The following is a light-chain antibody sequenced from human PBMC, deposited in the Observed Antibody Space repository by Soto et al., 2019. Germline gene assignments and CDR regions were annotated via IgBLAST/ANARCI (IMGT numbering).Light chain of an antibody. CDR2: DAS. CDR3: QQRSNWPPYT. V-gene: IGKV3-11*01. J-gene: IGKJ2*01. Sequence: EIVVTQSPATLSLSPGERATLSCRASQSVSSYLAWYQQKPGQAPRLLIYDASKRATDIPARFSGSGSGTDFTLTISSLEPEDFAVYYCQQRSNWPPYTFGQGTKLEIK. CDR1: QSVSSY.